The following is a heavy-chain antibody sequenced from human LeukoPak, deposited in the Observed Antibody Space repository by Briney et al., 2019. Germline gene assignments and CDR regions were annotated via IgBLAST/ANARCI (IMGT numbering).Heavy chain of an antibody. D-gene: IGHD6-13*01. CDR2: IRYDGSNK. CDR1: GFTFSSYG. Sequence: GGSLRLSCAASGFTFSSYGMHWVRQAPGKGLEWVAFIRYDGSNKYYADSVKGRFTISRDNSKNTLYLQMNSLRAEDTAVYYCAKTYSGYSSGGRDYWGQGTLVTVSS. CDR3: AKTYSGYSSGGRDY. V-gene: IGHV3-30*02. J-gene: IGHJ4*02.